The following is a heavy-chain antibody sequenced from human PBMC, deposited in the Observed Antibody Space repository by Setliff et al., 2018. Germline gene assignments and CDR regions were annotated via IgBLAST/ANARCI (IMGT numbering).Heavy chain of an antibody. V-gene: IGHV3-21*01. CDR3: ARLGPVITESNYDY. CDR2: ISSSSSYI. J-gene: IGHJ4*02. D-gene: IGHD3-10*01. CDR1: GFTFSSYS. Sequence: SLRLSCAASGFTFSSYSMNWVRQAPGKGLEWVSSISSSSSYIYYADSVQGRFTISRDNAKNSLYLQMNSLRAEDTAVYYCARLGPVITESNYDYWGQGALVTVSS.